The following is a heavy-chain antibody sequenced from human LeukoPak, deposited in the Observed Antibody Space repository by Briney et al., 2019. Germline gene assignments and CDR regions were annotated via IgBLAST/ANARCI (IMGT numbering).Heavy chain of an antibody. CDR3: ASYSGSYYRSEFYYFDY. CDR2: IKQDGSEK. D-gene: IGHD1-26*01. Sequence: SGGSLRLSCVASGFTFSAYHMAWVRQAPGKGLEWVANIKQDGSEKYYVDSVKGRFTISRDNAKNSLYLQMNSLRAEDTAVYYCASYSGSYYRSEFYYFDYWGQGTLVTVSS. CDR1: GFTFSAYH. J-gene: IGHJ4*02. V-gene: IGHV3-7*01.